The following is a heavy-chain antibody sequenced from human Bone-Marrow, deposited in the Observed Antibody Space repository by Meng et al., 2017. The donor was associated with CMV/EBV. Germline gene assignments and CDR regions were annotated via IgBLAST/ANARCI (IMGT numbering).Heavy chain of an antibody. J-gene: IGHJ4*02. CDR1: GYTFTSYD. CDR2: MNPNSGNT. D-gene: IGHD6-19*01. Sequence: QVQLVQSGAEVEKPGVSVKVSCKASGYTFTSYDINSVRQAAGQGLEWMGWMNPNSGNTDYAQKFQGRVTMTRNISKSTAYMDLSSLRSEDTAVYYCATGVADFEYWGQGTLVTVSS. V-gene: IGHV1-8*01. CDR3: ATGVADFEY.